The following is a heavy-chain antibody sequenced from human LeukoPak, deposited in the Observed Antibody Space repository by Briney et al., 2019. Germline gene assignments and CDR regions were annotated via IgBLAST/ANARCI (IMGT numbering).Heavy chain of an antibody. Sequence: PGRSLRLSCTASGFTFGDYAMSWFRQAPGKGLEWVSYISSSGSTIYYADSVKGRFTISRDNAKNSPYLQMNSLRAEDTAVYYCARDLYDFWSGSSGLLGYWGQGTLVTVSS. D-gene: IGHD3-3*01. CDR1: GFTFGDYA. CDR3: ARDLYDFWSGSSGLLGY. V-gene: IGHV3-48*03. CDR2: ISSSGSTI. J-gene: IGHJ4*02.